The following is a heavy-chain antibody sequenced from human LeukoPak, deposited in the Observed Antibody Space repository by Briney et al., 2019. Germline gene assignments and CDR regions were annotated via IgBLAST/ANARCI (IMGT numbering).Heavy chain of an antibody. V-gene: IGHV3-23*01. CDR1: GFTVSNYG. Sequence: PGGSLRLSCAASGFTVSNYGMSWVRQAPGKGLEWVSAISGSGGSTYYADSVKGRFTISRDNSKNTLYLQMNSLRAEYTAVYFCAKADWDIVVVPAAYFDYWGQGTLVTVSS. J-gene: IGHJ4*02. CDR3: AKADWDIVVVPAAYFDY. CDR2: ISGSGGST. D-gene: IGHD2-2*01.